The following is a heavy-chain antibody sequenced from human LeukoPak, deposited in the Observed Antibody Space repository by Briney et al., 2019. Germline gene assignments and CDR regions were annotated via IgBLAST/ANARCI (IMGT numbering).Heavy chain of an antibody. V-gene: IGHV5-51*01. CDR1: GYSFTSYW. D-gene: IGHD6-13*01. J-gene: IGHJ4*02. CDR3: AIGTAAGTKGVGYYFDY. Sequence: GESLKISCKGSGYSFTSYWIGWVRQMPGKGLEWMGIIYPGDSDTRYSPSFQGQVTISADKSISTAYLQWSSLKASDTAMYYCAIGTAAGTKGVGYYFDYWGQGTLVTVSS. CDR2: IYPGDSDT.